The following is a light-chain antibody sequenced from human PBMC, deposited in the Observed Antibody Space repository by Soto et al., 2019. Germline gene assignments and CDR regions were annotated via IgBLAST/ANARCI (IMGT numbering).Light chain of an antibody. CDR3: SSYTSTSSRV. CDR1: SSDVGGYNY. J-gene: IGLJ1*01. CDR2: EVS. V-gene: IGLV2-14*01. Sequence: SVLTQPASVSGYPGQAITISCTGTSSDVGGYNYVSWYQQHPGKAPKLMIYEVSNRPSGVSNRFSGSKSGNTASLTISGLQAEDEADYSCSSYTSTSSRVFGTGTKVIVL.